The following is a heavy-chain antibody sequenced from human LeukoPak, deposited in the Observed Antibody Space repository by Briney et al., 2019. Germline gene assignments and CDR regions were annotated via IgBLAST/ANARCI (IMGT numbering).Heavy chain of an antibody. CDR2: ISAYNGNT. CDR1: GYIFINYG. D-gene: IGHD6-19*01. CDR3: ARAEQWSALLPEYFQH. J-gene: IGHJ1*01. V-gene: IGHV1-18*01. Sequence: AAVKVSCKGSGYIFINYGISWVRHAPGQGLGWMGWISAYNGNTNYAQKLQGRVTMTTDTSTSTAYMELRSLRSDDTAVYYCARAEQWSALLPEYFQHWGQGTLVTVSS.